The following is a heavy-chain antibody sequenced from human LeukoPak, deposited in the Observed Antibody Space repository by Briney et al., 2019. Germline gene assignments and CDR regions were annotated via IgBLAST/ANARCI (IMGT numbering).Heavy chain of an antibody. J-gene: IGHJ5*02. V-gene: IGHV3-21*01. D-gene: IGHD2-2*01. CDR3: ARDPRYCSSTSCRAAPGWFDP. Sequence: ASPRLPCEASGFTFSSYSMNWVRHAPATGLERVSSISNSTSYIYFPDSVKGLVTISRDNAKNSLYLQMNSLRGEDTAVYYCARDPRYCSSTSCRAAPGWFDPWGQGTLVTVSS. CDR2: ISNSTSYI. CDR1: GFTFSSYS.